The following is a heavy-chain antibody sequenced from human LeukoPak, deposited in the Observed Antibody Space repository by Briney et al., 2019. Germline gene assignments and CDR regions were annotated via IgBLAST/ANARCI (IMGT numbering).Heavy chain of an antibody. V-gene: IGHV3-33*01. CDR3: ARALLWLRDAFDI. D-gene: IGHD5-18*01. J-gene: IGHJ3*02. CDR2: IWYDGSNK. CDR1: GFTFSSYG. Sequence: GGSLRLSCAASGFTFSSYGMHWVRQAPGKGLEWVAVIWYDGSNKYYADSVKGRFTISRDNSKNTLYLQMNSLRAEDTAVYYCARALLWLRDAFDIWGQGTMVTVSS.